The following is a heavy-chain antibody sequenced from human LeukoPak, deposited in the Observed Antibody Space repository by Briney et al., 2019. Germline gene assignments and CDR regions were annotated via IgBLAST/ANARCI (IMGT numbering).Heavy chain of an antibody. J-gene: IGHJ5*02. CDR2: INHSGST. D-gene: IGHD2-15*01. V-gene: IGHV4-34*01. Sequence: PSETLSLTCTVSGGSISSYYWNWIRQPPGKGLEWIGEINHSGSTNYNPSLKSRVTISVDTSKSQFSLKLSSVTAADTAVYYCARPGGWFDPWGQGTLVTVSS. CDR1: GGSISSYY. CDR3: ARPGGWFDP.